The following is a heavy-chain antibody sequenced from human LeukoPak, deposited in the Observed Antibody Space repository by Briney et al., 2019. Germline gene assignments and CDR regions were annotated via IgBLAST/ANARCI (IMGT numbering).Heavy chain of an antibody. CDR2: ISGSGGST. D-gene: IGHD5-18*01. CDR3: TRHRYGDSGGDFDY. V-gene: IGHV3-23*01. CDR1: GFTFSNYA. Sequence: GGSLRFSCAASGFTFSNYAMSWVRQAPGKGLEWVSGISGSGGSTYYADPVKGRFTISRDNSKNTLYLQMRSLKTEDTAVYYCTRHRYGDSGGDFDYWGQGTRVTVSS. J-gene: IGHJ4*02.